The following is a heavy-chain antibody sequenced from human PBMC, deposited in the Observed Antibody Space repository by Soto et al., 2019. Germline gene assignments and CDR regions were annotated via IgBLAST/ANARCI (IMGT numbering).Heavy chain of an antibody. CDR2: INSDGSST. CDR3: AVAVAGPTAIGY. V-gene: IGHV3-74*01. CDR1: GFTFSSYW. J-gene: IGHJ4*02. D-gene: IGHD6-19*01. Sequence: EVQLVESGGGLVQPGGSLRLSCAASGFTFSSYWMHWVRQAPGKGLVWVSRINSDGSSTSYADSVKGRFTISRDNAKNTLYLHMNSRRAEDTAVYYCAVAVAGPTAIGYWGQGTLVTVSS.